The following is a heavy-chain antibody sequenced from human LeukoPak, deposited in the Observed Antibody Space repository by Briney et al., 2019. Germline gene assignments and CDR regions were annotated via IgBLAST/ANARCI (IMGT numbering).Heavy chain of an antibody. CDR3: ARDGWFGELFDY. J-gene: IGHJ4*02. V-gene: IGHV3-66*01. Sequence: GGSLRLSCAASGFTFSSYGMHWVRQAPGKGLEWVSVIYSGGSTYYADSVKGRFTISRDNSKNTLYLQMNSLRAEDTAVYYCARDGWFGELFDYWGQGTLVTVSS. CDR2: IYSGGST. D-gene: IGHD3-10*01. CDR1: GFTFSSYG.